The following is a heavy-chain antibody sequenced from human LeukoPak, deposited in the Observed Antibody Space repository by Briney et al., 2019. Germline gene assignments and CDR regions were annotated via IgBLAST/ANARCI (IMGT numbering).Heavy chain of an antibody. V-gene: IGHV1-18*04. J-gene: IGHJ4*02. Sequence: GASVKVSCKASGYTFTSYGISWVRQAPGQGLEWMGWISAYNGNTNYAQKLQGRVTMTTDTSTSTAYMELRSLRSDDTAVYYCARDNQRYNWNAGAWHYFDYWGQGTLVTVSS. D-gene: IGHD1-1*01. CDR2: ISAYNGNT. CDR1: GYTFTSYG. CDR3: ARDNQRYNWNAGAWHYFDY.